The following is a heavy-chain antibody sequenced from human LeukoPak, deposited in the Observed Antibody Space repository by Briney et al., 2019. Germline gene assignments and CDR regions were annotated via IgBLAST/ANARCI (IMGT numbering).Heavy chain of an antibody. D-gene: IGHD6-6*01. CDR1: GDSISSNY. J-gene: IGHJ4*02. CDR2: FYYSGSS. V-gene: IGHV4-59*08. CDR3: ASARGSSSAVDY. Sequence: SETLSLTCSVSGDSISSNYWSWIRQPPGKGLEWIGYFYYSGSSKYNSSLKSRVTIFADTSKNQFSLRLSSLSAAETAVYYCASARGSSSAVDYWGQGTLVTVSS.